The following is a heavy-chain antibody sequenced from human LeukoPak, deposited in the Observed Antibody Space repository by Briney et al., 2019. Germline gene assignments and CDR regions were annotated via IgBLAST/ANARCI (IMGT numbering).Heavy chain of an antibody. J-gene: IGHJ4*02. CDR3: ANLSPYYYDSSGPLGY. V-gene: IGHV3-23*01. D-gene: IGHD3-22*01. Sequence: PGGSLRLSCAAPGFTFSSYAMSWVRQAPGKGLEWVSAISGSGGSTYYADSVKGRFTISRDNSKNTLYLQMNSLRAEDTAVYYCANLSPYYYDSSGPLGYWGQGTLVTVSS. CDR2: ISGSGGST. CDR1: GFTFSSYA.